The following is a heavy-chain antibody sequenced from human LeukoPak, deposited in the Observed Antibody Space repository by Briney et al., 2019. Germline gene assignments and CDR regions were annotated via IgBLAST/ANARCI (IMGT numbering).Heavy chain of an antibody. CDR3: ARNRTVTTSVVGDAFDI. D-gene: IGHD4-17*01. Sequence: PGRSLRLSCAASGSTFSSYGMHWVRQAPGKGLEWVAVIWYDGSNKYYADSVKGRFTISRDNSKNTLYLQMNSLRAEDTAVYYCARNRTVTTSVVGDAFDIWGQGTMVTVSS. J-gene: IGHJ3*02. CDR1: GSTFSSYG. V-gene: IGHV3-33*01. CDR2: IWYDGSNK.